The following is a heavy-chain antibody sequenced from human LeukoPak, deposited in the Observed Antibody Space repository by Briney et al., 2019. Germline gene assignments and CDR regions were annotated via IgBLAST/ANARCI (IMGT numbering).Heavy chain of an antibody. CDR1: GFTFSSYA. V-gene: IGHV3-23*01. J-gene: IGHJ6*02. CDR2: ISGSGGST. Sequence: GGSLRLSCAASGFTFSSYAMSWVRQAPGKGLEWVSAISGSGGSTYYAGSVKGRFTISRDNSKNTLYLQMNSLRAEDTAIYYCAKGRRTYYYYGMDVWGQGTTVTVSS. CDR3: AKGRRTYYYYGMDV.